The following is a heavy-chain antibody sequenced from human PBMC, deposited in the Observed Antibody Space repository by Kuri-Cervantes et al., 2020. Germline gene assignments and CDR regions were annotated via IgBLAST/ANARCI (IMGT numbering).Heavy chain of an antibody. V-gene: IGHV3-9*01. CDR3: AKERLGGYSYGFGYYYYGMDV. CDR2: ISWNSGSI. CDR1: GFTFDDYA. J-gene: IGHJ6*02. Sequence: GGSLSLSCAASGFTFDDYAMHWVRQAPGKGLEWVSGISWNSGSIGYADSVKGRFTISRDNAKNSLYLQMNSLRAEDTALYYCAKERLGGYSYGFGYYYYGMDVWGQGTTVTVSS. D-gene: IGHD5-18*01.